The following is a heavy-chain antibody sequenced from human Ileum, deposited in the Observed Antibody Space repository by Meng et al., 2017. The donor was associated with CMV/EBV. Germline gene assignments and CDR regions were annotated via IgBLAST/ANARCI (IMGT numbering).Heavy chain of an antibody. V-gene: IGHV1-46*01. CDR2: INPSGNSR. CDR3: ARDYDFWSGYYRGYYYYGMDV. D-gene: IGHD3-3*01. Sequence: ASVKVSCKASGYPFTSHYMHWLRQAPGQGPEWMGVINPSGNSRYYAQKFQGRVTMTRDTSTSTAYMELSSLRSEDTAVYYCARDYDFWSGYYRGYYYYGMDVWGQGTTVTVSS. J-gene: IGHJ6*02. CDR1: GYPFTSHY.